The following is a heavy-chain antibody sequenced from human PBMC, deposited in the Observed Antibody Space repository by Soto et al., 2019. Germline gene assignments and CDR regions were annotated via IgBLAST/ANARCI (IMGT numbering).Heavy chain of an antibody. CDR1: GASVSPYY. D-gene: IGHD6-13*01. Sequence: LSLTCSVTGASVSPYYWSWIRQPPGKGLEWIGYIYYSGSTNYNPSLKSRVTISVDTSKNQFSLKLSSVTAADTAVYYCARALWIAAAGIRGGWFDPWGQGTLVTVSS. CDR3: ARALWIAAAGIRGGWFDP. J-gene: IGHJ5*02. CDR2: IYYSGST. V-gene: IGHV4-59*02.